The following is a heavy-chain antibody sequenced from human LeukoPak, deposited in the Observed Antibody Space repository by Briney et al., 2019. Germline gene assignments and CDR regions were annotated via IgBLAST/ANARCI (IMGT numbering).Heavy chain of an antibody. J-gene: IGHJ4*02. Sequence: GGSLRLSCAASGFTFDDYAMHWVRQAPGKGLEWVSGISWNSGSIGYADSVKGRFTISRDNAKNSLYLQMNSLRAEDTALYYCAREYYDILTGYSSYYFDYWGQGTLVTVSS. CDR3: AREYYDILTGYSSYYFDY. V-gene: IGHV3-9*01. CDR1: GFTFDDYA. D-gene: IGHD3-9*01. CDR2: ISWNSGSI.